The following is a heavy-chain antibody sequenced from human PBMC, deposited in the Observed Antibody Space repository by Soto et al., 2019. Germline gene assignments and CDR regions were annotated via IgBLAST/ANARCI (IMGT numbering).Heavy chain of an antibody. V-gene: IGHV2-5*02. J-gene: IGHJ4*02. D-gene: IGHD3-3*01. CDR3: AHRVLRTVFGLVTTTAIYFDF. Sequence: QITLHESGPTVVRPTETLTLTCRFSGFSLTTSGVGVGWIRQSPGKAPESLALIYWDDDKRYSASLKSRLTITKDTSKNQVVLTVSDLDPTDTATYYCAHRVLRTVFGLVTTTAIYFDFWGQGTPVAVSS. CDR1: GFSLTTSGVG. CDR2: IYWDDDK.